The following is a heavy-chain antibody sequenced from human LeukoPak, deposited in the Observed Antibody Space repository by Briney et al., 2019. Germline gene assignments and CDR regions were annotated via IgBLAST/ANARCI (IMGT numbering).Heavy chain of an antibody. CDR3: ARTLYYYDSSGVQYYFDY. D-gene: IGHD3-22*01. CDR1: GGSISSYY. J-gene: IGHJ4*02. V-gene: IGHV4-59*01. Sequence: SETLSLTCIVSGGSISSYYWSWIRQPPGKGLEWIGYIYYSGSTNYNPSLKSRVTISVDTSKNQFSLKLSSVTAADTAVYYCARTLYYYDSSGVQYYFDYWGQGTLVTVSS. CDR2: IYYSGST.